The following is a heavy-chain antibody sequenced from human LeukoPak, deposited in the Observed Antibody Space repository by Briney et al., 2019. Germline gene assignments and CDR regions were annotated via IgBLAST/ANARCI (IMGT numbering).Heavy chain of an antibody. CDR3: ARLYEGKRPPDY. D-gene: IGHD2-8*01. CDR2: ISHRGNT. J-gene: IGHJ4*02. V-gene: IGHV4-39*01. Sequence: PSETLSLTCTVSGDSLNSGSYYWGWIRQPPGKGLEWFGGISHRGNTYYNPSLRSRVTISVDTSKNQLSLKLTSVTAADTAVYYCARLYEGKRPPDYWGQGTLVTVSS. CDR1: GDSLNSGSYY.